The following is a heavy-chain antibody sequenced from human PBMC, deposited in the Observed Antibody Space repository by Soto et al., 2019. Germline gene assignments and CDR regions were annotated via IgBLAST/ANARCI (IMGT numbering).Heavy chain of an antibody. V-gene: IGHV4-59*01. CDR3: ARVDYGILTGYYFDY. Sequence: SETLSLTCTVSGGSFSSYYWSWIRQPPGKGLEWIGYIHYSGSTNYNPSLKSRVTISVDTSKNQFSLKLSSVTAADTAVYYCARVDYGILTGYYFDYWGQGILVTVSS. CDR2: IHYSGST. CDR1: GGSFSSYY. J-gene: IGHJ4*02. D-gene: IGHD3-9*01.